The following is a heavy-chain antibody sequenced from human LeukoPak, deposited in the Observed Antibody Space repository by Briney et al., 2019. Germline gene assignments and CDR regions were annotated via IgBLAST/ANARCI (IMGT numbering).Heavy chain of an antibody. CDR3: ARYPGAY. Sequence: ASVKVSCKASGYTFTGFYMHWVRQAPGQGLEWMGWMNPNSGNTGYAQKFQGRVTITRNTSISTAYMELSSLRSEDTAVYYCARYPGAYWGQGTLVTVSS. V-gene: IGHV1-8*03. D-gene: IGHD3-10*01. CDR2: MNPNSGNT. CDR1: GYTFTGFY. J-gene: IGHJ4*02.